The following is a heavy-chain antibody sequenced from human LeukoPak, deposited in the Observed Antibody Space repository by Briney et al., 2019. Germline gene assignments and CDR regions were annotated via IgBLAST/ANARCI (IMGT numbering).Heavy chain of an antibody. CDR3: ARDPVDGYSHFDY. V-gene: IGHV1-2*02. Sequence: GASVMVSCKASGYTLTDYHVIWVRQAPGQGPEWVAWFKSKNRGVAYAQEFQGRVTMTRDTSTNTAYMELSSLTFDDTAIYYCARDPVDGYSHFDYWGQGTLVTVSS. CDR1: GYTLTDYH. D-gene: IGHD5-24*01. CDR2: FKSKNRGV. J-gene: IGHJ4*02.